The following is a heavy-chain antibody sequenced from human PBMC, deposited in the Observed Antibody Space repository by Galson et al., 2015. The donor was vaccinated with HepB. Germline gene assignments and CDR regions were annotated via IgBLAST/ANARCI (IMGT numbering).Heavy chain of an antibody. J-gene: IGHJ4*01. D-gene: IGHD3-3*01. CDR2: FYPGDSDT. Sequence: QSGAEVKKPGESLKISCKGSGYSFTNYWIGWVRQMPGRGLEWMGIFYPGDSDTTYSPSFQGQVTISADTSITTAYLQWNSLKASDTAMYYCARHGVAKLLPVYCCHGTLATVS. CDR3: ARHGVAKLLPVY. CDR1: GYSFTNYW. V-gene: IGHV5-51*01.